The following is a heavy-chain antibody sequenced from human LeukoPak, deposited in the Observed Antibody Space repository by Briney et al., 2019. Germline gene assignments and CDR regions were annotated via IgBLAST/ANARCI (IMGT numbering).Heavy chain of an antibody. J-gene: IGHJ4*02. D-gene: IGHD1-26*01. V-gene: IGHV3-7*01. CDR2: IKQDGSEK. Sequence: EPGGSLRLSCAASGFTFSSYWMSWVRQAPGKGLEWVANIKQDGSEKYYVDSVKGRFTISRDNAKNSLYLQMNSLRAEDTAVYYCARDLEDLLKLFDYWGQGTLVTVSS. CDR1: GFTFSSYW. CDR3: ARDLEDLLKLFDY.